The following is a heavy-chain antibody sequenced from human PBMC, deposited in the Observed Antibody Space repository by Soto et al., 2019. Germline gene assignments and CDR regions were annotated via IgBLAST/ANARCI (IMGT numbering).Heavy chain of an antibody. CDR1: GGTFSSYT. Sequence: GASVKVSCKASGGTFSSYTISWVRQAPGQGLEWMGRIIPILGIANYAQKFQGRVTITADKSTSTAYMELSSLRSEDTAVYYCARGGQVVVVVAATQSDWFDPWGQGTLVTVSS. D-gene: IGHD2-15*01. V-gene: IGHV1-69*02. J-gene: IGHJ5*02. CDR3: ARGGQVVVVVAATQSDWFDP. CDR2: IIPILGIA.